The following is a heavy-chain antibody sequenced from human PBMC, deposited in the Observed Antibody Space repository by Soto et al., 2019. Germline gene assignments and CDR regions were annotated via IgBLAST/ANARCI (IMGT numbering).Heavy chain of an antibody. CDR1: GFTFTNAW. Sequence: EVQLVESGGGLVTPGGSFRLSCEASGFTFTNAWLTWVRQAPGQGLEGVGRIRSNSDGGTTDYAAPVKGRFSISRDDSKNTLYLQMNSLKTEDTAVYYCSTTKAGTNTFGIWGQGTMVTVSS. CDR2: IRSNSDGGTT. D-gene: IGHD1-7*01. CDR3: STTKAGTNTFGI. V-gene: IGHV3-15*07. J-gene: IGHJ3*02.